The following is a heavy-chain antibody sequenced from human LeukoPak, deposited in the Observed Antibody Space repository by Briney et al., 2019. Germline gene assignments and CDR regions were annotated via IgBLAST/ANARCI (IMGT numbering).Heavy chain of an antibody. CDR3: ARNYYDSSGYYSDY. Sequence: ASVKVSCKASGYTFTGYYMHWVRQATGQGLEWMGWMNPNSGNTGYAQKFQGRVTMTRNTSISTAYMELSSLRSEDTAVYYCARNYYDSSGYYSDYWGQGTLVTVSS. CDR1: GYTFTGYY. V-gene: IGHV1-8*02. J-gene: IGHJ4*02. CDR2: MNPNSGNT. D-gene: IGHD3-22*01.